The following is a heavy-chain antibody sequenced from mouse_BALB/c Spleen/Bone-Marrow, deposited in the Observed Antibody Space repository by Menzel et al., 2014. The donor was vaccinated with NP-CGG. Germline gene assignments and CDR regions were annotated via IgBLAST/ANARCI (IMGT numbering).Heavy chain of an antibody. J-gene: IGHJ2*01. V-gene: IGHV1-87*01. CDR2: IYPGDGDT. Sequence: QVQLQQSGAELARPGASVKLPCKASGYTFTSYWMQWVKQRPGQGLEWIGAIYPGDGDTRYTQKFKGKATLTADKSSSTAYMQLSSLASEDSAVYYCARGDPFDYWGQGTTLTVSS. CDR3: ARGDPFDY. CDR1: GYTFTSYW.